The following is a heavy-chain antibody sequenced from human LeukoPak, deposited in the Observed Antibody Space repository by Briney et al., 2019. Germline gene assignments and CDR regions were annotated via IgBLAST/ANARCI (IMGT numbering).Heavy chain of an antibody. D-gene: IGHD2-2*01. CDR3: ARDPYCSSTSCPYWYFDL. V-gene: IGHV4-59*01. CDR2: IYYSGST. J-gene: IGHJ2*01. CDR1: GGSINGYY. Sequence: SETLSLTCTVSGGSINGYYWSWIRQPPGKGLEWIGYIYYSGSTNYNPSLKSRVTISVDTSKNQFSLKLSSVTAADTAVYYCARDPYCSSTSCPYWYFDLWGRGTLVTVSS.